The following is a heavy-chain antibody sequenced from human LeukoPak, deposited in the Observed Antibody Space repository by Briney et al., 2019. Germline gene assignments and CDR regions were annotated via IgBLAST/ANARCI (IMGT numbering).Heavy chain of an antibody. J-gene: IGHJ4*02. Sequence: ASVKVSCKASGYTFADYYMHWVRQAPGQGLEWMGWINPKIGGTNYAQKFQGWVTMTRDTSISTAYMELSRLRSDDTAVYYCAREIGSGSFLDNWGQGTLVTVSS. CDR1: GYTFADYY. D-gene: IGHD3-10*01. V-gene: IGHV1-2*04. CDR3: AREIGSGSFLDN. CDR2: INPKIGGT.